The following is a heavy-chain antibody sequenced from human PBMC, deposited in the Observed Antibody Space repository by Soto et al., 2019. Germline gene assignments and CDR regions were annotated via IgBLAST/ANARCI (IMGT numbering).Heavy chain of an antibody. D-gene: IGHD3-10*01. J-gene: IGHJ4*02. CDR3: AAPKTSTYYPPRY. Sequence: SETLSLTCTVSGGSMRSSSYYWAWIRQPPGKGLEWIGSIYNGGSTYYNPSLKSRVTISVDTSKNQLSLKLSSVTAADTGVFYCAAPKTSTYYPPRYWGQGTLVTVS. V-gene: IGHV4-39*01. CDR2: IYNGGST. CDR1: GGSMRSSSYY.